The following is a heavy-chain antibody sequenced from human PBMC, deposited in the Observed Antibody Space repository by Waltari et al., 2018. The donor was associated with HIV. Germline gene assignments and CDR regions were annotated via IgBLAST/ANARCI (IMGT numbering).Heavy chain of an antibody. J-gene: IGHJ6*02. CDR2: IYPGDSDT. Sequence: EVQLMQSGAEVKKPGESLKISCKGSGDSFPSYWIGRVRQRPGKGLEWMGIIYPGDSDTRYSPSVQGQVTISADKSITTAYLQWSSLKASDTAMYYCARRTRYGSYGMDVWGQGTTVTVSS. D-gene: IGHD3-10*01. V-gene: IGHV5-51*03. CDR3: ARRTRYGSYGMDV. CDR1: GDSFPSYW.